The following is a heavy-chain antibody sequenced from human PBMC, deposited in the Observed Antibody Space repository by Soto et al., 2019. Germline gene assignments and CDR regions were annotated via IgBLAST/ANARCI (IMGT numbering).Heavy chain of an antibody. D-gene: IGHD3-10*01. CDR2: INPSGGST. Sequence: QVQLVQSGAEVKKPGASVKVSCKASGYTFSNYYIHWVRQAPGQGLEWMGIINPSGGSTSYAQKFQGRVTMTRDTSTSTVYMELSSLRSEDTAVYYCARDLGFGKYDQYYGMDVWGQGTTVTVSS. CDR1: GYTFSNYY. V-gene: IGHV1-46*01. CDR3: ARDLGFGKYDQYYGMDV. J-gene: IGHJ6*02.